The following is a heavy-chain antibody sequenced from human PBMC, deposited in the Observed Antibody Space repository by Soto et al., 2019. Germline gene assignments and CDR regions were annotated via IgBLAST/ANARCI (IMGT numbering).Heavy chain of an antibody. CDR2: ISAYNGNT. CDR3: ARDGGRGGGIAARQVFGYYYYYGMDV. J-gene: IGHJ6*02. D-gene: IGHD6-6*01. Sequence: GASVKVSCKASGGTFSSYAISWVRQAPGQGLEWMGGISAYNGNTNYAQKLQGRVTMTTDTSTSTAYMELRSLRSDDTAVYYCARDGGRGGGIAARQVFGYYYYYGMDVWGQGTTVTVSS. CDR1: GGTFSSYA. V-gene: IGHV1-18*01.